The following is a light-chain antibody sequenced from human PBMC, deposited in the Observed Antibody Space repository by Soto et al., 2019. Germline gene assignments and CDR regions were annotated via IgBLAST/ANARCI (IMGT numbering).Light chain of an antibody. CDR3: SSYTSNHTLV. J-gene: IGLJ2*01. CDR1: SSDVGGYDY. V-gene: IGLV2-14*01. Sequence: QSVLTQPASMSGSPGQSITISCTGTSSDVGGYDYVSWYQHYSGKAPKLIISEVSNRPSGVSNRFSGSKSGNTASLTISGLQAEDEADYYCSSYTSNHTLVFGGGTQLTVL. CDR2: EVS.